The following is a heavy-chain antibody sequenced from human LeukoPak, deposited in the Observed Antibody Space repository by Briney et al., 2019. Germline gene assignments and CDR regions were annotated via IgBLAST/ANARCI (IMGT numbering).Heavy chain of an antibody. D-gene: IGHD3-10*01. CDR2: IYSGGST. CDR3: ARGLMVRGVLFDY. J-gene: IGHJ4*02. CDR1: GFAFSTCA. V-gene: IGHV3-53*01. Sequence: GGSLRLSCAASGFAFSTCAMSWVRQAPGKGLEWVSVIYSGGSTYYADSVKGRFTISRDNSKNTLYLQMNSLRAEDTAVYYCARGLMVRGVLFDYWGQGTLVTVSS.